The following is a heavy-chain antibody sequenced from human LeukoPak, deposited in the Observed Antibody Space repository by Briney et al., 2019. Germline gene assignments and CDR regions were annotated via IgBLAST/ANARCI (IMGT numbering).Heavy chain of an antibody. CDR3: VRDNPRCCGVVPANIDDY. J-gene: IGHJ4*02. V-gene: IGHV3-30-3*01. CDR1: GFIFSTYI. Sequence: GGSLRLSCAASGFIFSTYIMHWVRQAPGKGLEWVALISYDGSNKYYADSVKGRFTVSRDNSKNSLHLQMHSLRAEDTAVYYCVRDNPRCCGVVPANIDDYWGQGTLVTVSS. CDR2: ISYDGSNK. D-gene: IGHD2-15*01.